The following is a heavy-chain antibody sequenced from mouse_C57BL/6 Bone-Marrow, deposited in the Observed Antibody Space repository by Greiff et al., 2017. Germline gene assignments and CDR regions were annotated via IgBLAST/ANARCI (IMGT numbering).Heavy chain of an antibody. CDR1: GFSFNTYA. CDR3: ASLLTGPTLAY. D-gene: IGHD4-1*01. J-gene: IGHJ3*01. CDR2: IRSKSNNYAT. Sequence: EVQGVESGGGLVQPKGSLKLSCAASGFSFNTYAMNWVRQAPGKGLEWVARIRSKSNNYATYYADSVKDRFTISRDDSESMLYLQMNNLKTEDTAMYYCASLLTGPTLAYWGQGTLVTVSA. V-gene: IGHV10-1*01.